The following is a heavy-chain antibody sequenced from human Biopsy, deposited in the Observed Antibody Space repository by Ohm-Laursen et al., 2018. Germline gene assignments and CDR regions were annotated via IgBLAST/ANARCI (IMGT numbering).Heavy chain of an antibody. D-gene: IGHD3-3*01. V-gene: IGHV4-59*01. J-gene: IGHJ5*02. CDR3: ARTPRDSFWSGSYKRGLWFDP. CDR1: GGSIISYY. CDR2: VYNGGST. Sequence: TLSLTCSVSGGSIISYYWTWIRQPPGKGLEWIGHVYNGGSTNYNPSLKSRITISKDTSKNQFSLQVNSVTAADTAVYYRARTPRDSFWSGSYKRGLWFDPWGQGTLVIVSS.